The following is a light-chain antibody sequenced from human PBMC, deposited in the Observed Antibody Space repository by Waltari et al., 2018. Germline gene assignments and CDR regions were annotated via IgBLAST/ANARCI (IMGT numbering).Light chain of an antibody. CDR2: WAS. CDR3: QQYYATPRT. V-gene: IGKV4-1*01. J-gene: IGKJ3*01. CDR1: QSLIYNSNNKNY. Sequence: DIVMTQSPDSLAVSLGARATTNCKSSQSLIYNSNNKNYLAWYQQKPGQPPKMLIYWASSRESGVPGRFSGSGSGTDFTLTISSLQAEDVAVYYCQQYYATPRTFGPGTKVDIK.